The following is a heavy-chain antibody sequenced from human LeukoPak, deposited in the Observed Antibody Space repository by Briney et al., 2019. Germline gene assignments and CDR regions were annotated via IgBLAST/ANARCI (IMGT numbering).Heavy chain of an antibody. Sequence: ASVKVSCKASGYTFSSYGFRWVRQAPGQGLEWMGWISAYNGDTKYAQKLQGRVTMTTDTSTTTAYMELRSLRSDDTAVYYCARVAERHLDYYFDYWGQGTLVTVSS. CDR2: ISAYNGDT. V-gene: IGHV1-18*01. CDR3: ARVAERHLDYYFDY. CDR1: GYTFSSYG. D-gene: IGHD6-25*01. J-gene: IGHJ4*02.